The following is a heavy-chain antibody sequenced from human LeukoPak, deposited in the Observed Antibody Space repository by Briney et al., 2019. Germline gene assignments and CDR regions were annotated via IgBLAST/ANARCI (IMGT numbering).Heavy chain of an antibody. V-gene: IGHV3-15*01. CDR2: IKSKTDGGTT. Sequence: GGSLRLSCAASGFTFSNAWMSWVRQAPGKGLEWVGRIKSKTDGGTTDYAAPVKGRFTISRDDSKNTLYLQMNSLKTEDTAVYYCTTDLQLLGFGSCSGGSCHRDYWGQGTLVTVSS. CDR1: GFTFSNAW. D-gene: IGHD2-15*01. J-gene: IGHJ4*02. CDR3: TTDLQLLGFGSCSGGSCHRDY.